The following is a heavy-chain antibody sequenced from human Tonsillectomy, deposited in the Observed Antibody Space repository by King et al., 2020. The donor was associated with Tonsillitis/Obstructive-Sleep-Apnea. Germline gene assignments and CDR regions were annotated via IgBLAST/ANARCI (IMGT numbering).Heavy chain of an antibody. Sequence: VQLVESGGGLVQPGGSLRLSCAASGFTFSSYAMSWVRQAPGKGLEWVSAISGSGGSTYYADSGKGRFTISRDNSKNTLYLQMNSLRAEATAVYYCAKDGSRFDYDFWSCYKTGYYFDYWGQGTLVTVSS. CDR1: GFTFSSYA. CDR2: ISGSGGST. V-gene: IGHV3-23*04. J-gene: IGHJ4*02. CDR3: AKDGSRFDYDFWSCYKTGYYFDY. D-gene: IGHD3-3*01.